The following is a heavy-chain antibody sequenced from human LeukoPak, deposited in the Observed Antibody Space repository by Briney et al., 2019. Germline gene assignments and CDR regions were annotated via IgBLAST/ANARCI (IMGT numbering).Heavy chain of an antibody. CDR1: GFTVSSNY. CDR2: IYSGGIT. J-gene: IGHJ6*02. V-gene: IGHV3-53*01. D-gene: IGHD2/OR15-2a*01. CDR3: ARAPSYDYGMDV. Sequence: GGSLRLSCAASGFTVSSNYMNWVRQAPGEGLEWVSVIYSGGITYSADSVKGRFTISRDKSKNTVYLQMNSLRAEDTAVYYCARAPSYDYGMDVWGPGTTVTVSS.